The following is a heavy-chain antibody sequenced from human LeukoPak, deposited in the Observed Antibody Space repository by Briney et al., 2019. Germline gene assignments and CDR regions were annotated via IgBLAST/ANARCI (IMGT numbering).Heavy chain of an antibody. Sequence: ASVKVSCKASGGTFSSYAISWVRQAPGQGLEWMAWINTNTGNPTYAQGFTGRFVFSLDTSVSTAYLQINSLRADDTAVYYCARARGNFDYWGQGTLVTVSS. CDR2: INTNTGNP. CDR3: ARARGNFDY. D-gene: IGHD1-14*01. J-gene: IGHJ4*02. V-gene: IGHV7-4-1*02. CDR1: GGTFSSYA.